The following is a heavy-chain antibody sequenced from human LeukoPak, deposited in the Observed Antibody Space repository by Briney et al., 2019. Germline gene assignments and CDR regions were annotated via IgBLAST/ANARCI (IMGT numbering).Heavy chain of an antibody. D-gene: IGHD6-13*01. CDR1: GGSISSTNW. J-gene: IGHJ4*02. CDR3: ARLRGSSWSSFDY. CDR2: IYHSASG. V-gene: IGHV4-4*02. Sequence: SGTLSLTCAVSGGSISSTNWWSWVRQPPGKGLEWIGEIYHSASGNYNPSLKSRVTISIDKSKNQFSLELSSVTAADTAVYYCARLRGSSWSSFDYWGQGTLVTVSS.